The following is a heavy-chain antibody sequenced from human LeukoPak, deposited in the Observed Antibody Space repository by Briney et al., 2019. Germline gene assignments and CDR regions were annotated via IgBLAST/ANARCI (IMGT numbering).Heavy chain of an antibody. CDR1: GFTFSSYG. J-gene: IGHJ4*02. D-gene: IGHD3-3*01. V-gene: IGHV3-30*02. CDR3: AKDTIFGVRYYFEN. Sequence: GGSLRLSCAASGFTFSSYGMHWVRQAPGKGLEWVAFIRYDGSNKYCADSVKGRFTISRDNSKNTLYLQMNSLRAEDTAVYYCAKDTIFGVRYYFENWGQGTLVTVSS. CDR2: IRYDGSNK.